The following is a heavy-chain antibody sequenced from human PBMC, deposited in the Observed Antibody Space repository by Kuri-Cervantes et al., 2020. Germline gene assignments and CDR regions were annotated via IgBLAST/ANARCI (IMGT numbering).Heavy chain of an antibody. CDR1: GGSISSYY. CDR2: IYTNGST. V-gene: IGHV4-4*07. Sequence: CTVSGGSISSYYWRWIRQPAGKGLEWIGRIYTNGSTNYNPSLKSRVTISVDKSKNQFSLKLSSVTAADTTFYYCARLAAAGKLSWFDPWGQGTLVTVSS. D-gene: IGHD6-13*01. J-gene: IGHJ5*02. CDR3: ARLAAAGKLSWFDP.